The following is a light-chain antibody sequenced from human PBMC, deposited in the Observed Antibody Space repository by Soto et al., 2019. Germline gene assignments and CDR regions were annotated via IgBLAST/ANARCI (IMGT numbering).Light chain of an antibody. Sequence: DIVLTQSPGTLSSSPGERATLSCRASQSVSSSYLAWYQQKPGQAPRLLIYDASSRATGIPGRVSGSGSGTDFTLTISRLEPEDFAVYYCQQYGSSPLTFGPGTKEDIK. J-gene: IGKJ3*01. CDR3: QQYGSSPLT. V-gene: IGKV3-20*01. CDR1: QSVSSSY. CDR2: DAS.